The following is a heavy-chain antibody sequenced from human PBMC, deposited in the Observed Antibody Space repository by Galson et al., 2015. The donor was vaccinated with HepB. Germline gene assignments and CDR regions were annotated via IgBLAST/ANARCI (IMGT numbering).Heavy chain of an antibody. J-gene: IGHJ3*02. V-gene: IGHV3-7*01. Sequence: SLRLSCAASGFTFSSYWMSWVRQAPGKGLEWVANIKQDGSEKYYVDSVKGRFTISRDNAKNSLYLQMNSLRAEDTAVYYCASFEYYDFWSGYYITAFDIWGQGTMVTVSS. D-gene: IGHD3-3*01. CDR1: GFTFSSYW. CDR3: ASFEYYDFWSGYYITAFDI. CDR2: IKQDGSEK.